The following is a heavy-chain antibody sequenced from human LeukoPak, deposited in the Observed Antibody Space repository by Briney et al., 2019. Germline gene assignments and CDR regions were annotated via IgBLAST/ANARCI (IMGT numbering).Heavy chain of an antibody. Sequence: GGSLRLSCAASGFTFSSYWMSWVRQAPGKGLEWVANIKQDGSEKYYVDSVKGRFTISRDNAKNSLYLQMNSLRAEDTAVYYCARDRSGSLDAFDIWGQGTMVTVSS. CDR3: ARDRSGSLDAFDI. CDR2: IKQDGSEK. J-gene: IGHJ3*02. V-gene: IGHV3-7*01. D-gene: IGHD1-26*01. CDR1: GFTFSSYW.